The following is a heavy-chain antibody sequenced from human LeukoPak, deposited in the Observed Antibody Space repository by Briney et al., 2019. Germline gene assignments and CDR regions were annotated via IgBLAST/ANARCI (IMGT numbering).Heavy chain of an antibody. CDR1: GGSISSGGYY. J-gene: IGHJ6*03. Sequence: SETLSLTCTVSGGSISSGGYYWSWSRQPPGKGLEWIGYIYHSGSTYYNPSPKSRVTISVDRSKNQFSLKLSSVTAADTAVYYCARSSTGTTLAGYYYYYMDVWGKGTTVTVSS. CDR3: ARSSTGTTLAGYYYYYMDV. V-gene: IGHV4-30-2*01. CDR2: IYHSGST. D-gene: IGHD1-7*01.